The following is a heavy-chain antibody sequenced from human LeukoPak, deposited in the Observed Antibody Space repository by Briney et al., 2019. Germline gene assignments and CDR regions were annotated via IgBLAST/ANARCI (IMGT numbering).Heavy chain of an antibody. J-gene: IGHJ4*02. D-gene: IGHD5-24*01. V-gene: IGHV4-61*01. CDR3: ARLVRDGYRFDH. Sequence: PSETLSLTCTVSGGSVSSGSYYWNWIRQTPGKGLEWIGYIYYSGTTNYNPSLKSRVTISADTSKNQFSLKLSSVTAADTAVYFCARLVRDGYRFDHWGQGTLVTVSS. CDR1: GGSVSSGSYY. CDR2: IYYSGTT.